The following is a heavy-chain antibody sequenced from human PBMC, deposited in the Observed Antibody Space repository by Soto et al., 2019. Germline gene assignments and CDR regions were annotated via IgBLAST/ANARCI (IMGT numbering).Heavy chain of an antibody. J-gene: IGHJ6*02. CDR3: ARDTDYAILTGYVYYYYYGMDV. Sequence: QVQLVQSGAEVKKPGASVKVSCKASGYTFTSYAMHWVRQAPGQRLEWMGWINAGNGNTKYSQKFQGRVTITRDTPGSTAYMELSSMRSDVAAVYYCARDTDYAILTGYVYYYYYGMDVWGQGNTFPVSS. CDR2: INAGNGNT. D-gene: IGHD3-9*01. CDR1: GYTFTSYA. V-gene: IGHV1-3*01.